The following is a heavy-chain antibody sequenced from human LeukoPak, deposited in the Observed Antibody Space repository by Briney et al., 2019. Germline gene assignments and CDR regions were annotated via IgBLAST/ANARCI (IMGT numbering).Heavy chain of an antibody. V-gene: IGHV5-51*01. CDR1: GYSFTNYW. J-gene: IGHJ4*02. Sequence: GESLKISCKASGYSFTNYWIGWVRPMPGKGLEWMGIIYPGDADTTYSPSFQGHVTISADNSISTVYLQWNSLKASDTAMYYCARHGRRAAPGYFDFWGLGTLVTVSS. CDR3: ARHGRRAAPGYFDF. D-gene: IGHD6-6*01. CDR2: IYPGDADT.